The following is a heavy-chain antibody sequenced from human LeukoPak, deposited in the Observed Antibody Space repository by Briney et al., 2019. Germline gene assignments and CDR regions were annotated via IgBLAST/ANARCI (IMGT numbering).Heavy chain of an antibody. D-gene: IGHD3-22*01. CDR3: ARDDPMLVGAFDI. J-gene: IGHJ3*02. Sequence: PGGSLRLSCAASGFTFDDYAMHWVRQAPGKGLEWVSGISWNSGSIGYADSVKGRFTISRDNAKNSLYLQMNSLRAEDTAVYYCARDDPMLVGAFDIWGQGTMVTVSS. V-gene: IGHV3-9*01. CDR1: GFTFDDYA. CDR2: ISWNSGSI.